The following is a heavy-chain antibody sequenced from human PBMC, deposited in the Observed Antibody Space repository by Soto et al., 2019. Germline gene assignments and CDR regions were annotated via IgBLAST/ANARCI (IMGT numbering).Heavy chain of an antibody. Sequence: GGSLRLSCTASGFTFGDYAMSWVRQAPGKGLEWVGFIRSKAYGGTTEYAASVKGRFTISRDDSKSIAYLQMNSLKTEDTAVYYCTRGPTVAGIYYYYGMDVWGQGTTVTVSS. V-gene: IGHV3-49*04. D-gene: IGHD6-19*01. CDR3: TRGPTVAGIYYYYGMDV. CDR2: IRSKAYGGTT. J-gene: IGHJ6*02. CDR1: GFTFGDYA.